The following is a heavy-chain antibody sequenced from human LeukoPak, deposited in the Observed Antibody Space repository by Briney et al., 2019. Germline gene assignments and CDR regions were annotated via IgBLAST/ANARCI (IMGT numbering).Heavy chain of an antibody. CDR1: GFTFDDYA. V-gene: IGHV3-9*01. CDR3: AKDRYYDSSGGMDV. Sequence: PRGSLRLSCAASGFTFDDYAMHWVRQAPGKGLEWVSGISWNSGSIGYADSVKGRFTISRDNAKNSLYLQMNSLRAEDTALYYCAKDRYYDSSGGMDVWGQGTTVTVSS. D-gene: IGHD3-22*01. J-gene: IGHJ6*02. CDR2: ISWNSGSI.